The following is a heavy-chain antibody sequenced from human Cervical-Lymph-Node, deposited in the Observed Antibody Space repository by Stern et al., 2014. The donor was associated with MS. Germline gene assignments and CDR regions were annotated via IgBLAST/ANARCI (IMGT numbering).Heavy chain of an antibody. CDR2: VSATSSYI. V-gene: IGHV3-21*01. CDR3: ARFPGTGIYNYYAMDV. Sequence: EVQLVESGGGLVRRGGSLRLSCAASGFDFSTHSMTWVRQAPGKGLEWVSFVSATSSYIYYADSVRGGFSISRDNAKNSLYLQMNGLRAEDTAVYYCARFPGTGIYNYYAMDVWGRGTTVTVSS. J-gene: IGHJ6*02. D-gene: IGHD1-1*01. CDR1: GFDFSTHS.